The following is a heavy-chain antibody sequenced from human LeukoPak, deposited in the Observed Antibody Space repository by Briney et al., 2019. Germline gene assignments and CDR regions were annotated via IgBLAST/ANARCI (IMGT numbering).Heavy chain of an antibody. J-gene: IGHJ4*02. Sequence: PGGSLRLSCAASGFTFSNAWMNWVRQAPGKGLEWVGRIKSKTDGGTTDYAAPVKGRFTISRDDSKNTLYLQMNSLKTEDTAVYYCTTDFIDGGSYFNDYWGQGTLVTVSS. V-gene: IGHV3-15*07. CDR2: IKSKTDGGTT. D-gene: IGHD1-26*01. CDR3: TTDFIDGGSYFNDY. CDR1: GFTFSNAW.